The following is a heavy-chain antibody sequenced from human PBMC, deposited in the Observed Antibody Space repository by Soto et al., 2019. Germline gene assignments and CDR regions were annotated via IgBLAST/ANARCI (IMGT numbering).Heavy chain of an antibody. J-gene: IGHJ6*02. Sequence: QVQLVPSGAEVKKPGASVKVSCKASGYTFTSYAINWVRQATGQGLEWMGWMNPSSGNTGYAQKFQGRVTMTRNTPISTAYMERSSLRSDDTAVYFCASEGVRGMDVWGQGTTVTVSS. CDR2: MNPSSGNT. D-gene: IGHD3-16*01. CDR3: ASEGVRGMDV. V-gene: IGHV1-8*01. CDR1: GYTFTSYA.